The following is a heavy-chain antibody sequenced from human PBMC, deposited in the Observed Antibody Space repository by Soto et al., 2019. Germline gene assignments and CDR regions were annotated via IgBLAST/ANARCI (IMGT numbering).Heavy chain of an antibody. CDR2: ISGSGGST. CDR3: AKARPSIVLVVYAGFDY. Sequence: PGGSLRLSCAASGVTFGSYAMRWVRQAPGKGLEWVSAISGSGGSTYYADSVKGRFTISRDNSKNTLYLQMNSLTAGDTAVYYCAKARPSIVLVVYAGFDYWGQGPLVTVSS. D-gene: IGHD2-8*01. J-gene: IGHJ4*02. V-gene: IGHV3-23*01. CDR1: GVTFGSYA.